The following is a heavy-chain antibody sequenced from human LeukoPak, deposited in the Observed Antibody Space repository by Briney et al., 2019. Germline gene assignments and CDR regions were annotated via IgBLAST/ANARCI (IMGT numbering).Heavy chain of an antibody. J-gene: IGHJ4*02. CDR3: AKDWYSGSQSRVNYFDY. V-gene: IGHV3-64*04. CDR1: GFTFSSYA. D-gene: IGHD1-26*01. Sequence: GGSLRLSCSASGFTFSSYAMHWVRQAPGKGLEYVSSISSNGGSTYYADSVKGRFTISRDNSKNTLYLQINSLRADDTAVYYCAKDWYSGSQSRVNYFDYWGQGTLVTVSS. CDR2: ISSNGGST.